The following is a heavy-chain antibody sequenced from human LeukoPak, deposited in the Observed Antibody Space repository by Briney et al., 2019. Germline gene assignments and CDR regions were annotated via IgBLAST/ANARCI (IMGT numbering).Heavy chain of an antibody. CDR1: GFTFSSYW. Sequence: GGSLRLSCAASGFTFSSYWMSWVRQAPGKGLEWVANIKQDGSEKYYVDSVKGRFTISRDNAKNSLYLQMNSLRAEDTAVYYCASSSGWYEPLYFDYWGQGTLVTVSS. D-gene: IGHD6-19*01. J-gene: IGHJ4*02. V-gene: IGHV3-7*01. CDR3: ASSSGWYEPLYFDY. CDR2: IKQDGSEK.